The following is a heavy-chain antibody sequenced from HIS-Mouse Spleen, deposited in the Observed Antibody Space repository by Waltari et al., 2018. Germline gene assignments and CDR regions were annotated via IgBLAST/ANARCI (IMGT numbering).Heavy chain of an antibody. D-gene: IGHD6-19*01. J-gene: IGHJ3*02. CDR2: IYYSGST. CDR1: GGSVSSVSYY. Sequence: QVQLQESGPGLVKPSETLSLTCTVSGGSVSSVSYYWSCIWQPPGKGLEWIGYIYYSGSTNYNPSLKSRVTISVDTSKNQFSLKLSSVTAADTAVYYCASRSYSSGWYKAFDIWGQGTMVTVSS. CDR3: ASRSYSSGWYKAFDI. V-gene: IGHV4-61*01.